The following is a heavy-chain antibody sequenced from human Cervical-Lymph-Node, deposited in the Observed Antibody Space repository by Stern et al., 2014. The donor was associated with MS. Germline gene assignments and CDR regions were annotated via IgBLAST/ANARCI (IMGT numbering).Heavy chain of an antibody. D-gene: IGHD2-15*01. CDR1: GFTFDDYS. V-gene: IGHV3-9*01. CDR3: AKHGGGMVAQFDY. J-gene: IGHJ4*02. CDR2: ISWNSGTI. Sequence: EVQLVQSGGGLVQPVRSLRLSCAASGFTFDDYSMHWVRQAPGKGLEWVSVISWNSGTIDYADSVKGRFTISRDNTKNSLYLQMNSLRPEDTALYYCAKHGGGMVAQFDYWGQGILVTVSS.